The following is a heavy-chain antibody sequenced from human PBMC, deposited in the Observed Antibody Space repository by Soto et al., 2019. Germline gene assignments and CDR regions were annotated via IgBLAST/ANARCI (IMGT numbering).Heavy chain of an antibody. CDR1: GYTFTSYA. D-gene: IGHD6-13*01. V-gene: IGHV1-3*01. J-gene: IGHJ4*02. CDR3: AGGVGAAASPGDY. Sequence: QVQLVQSGAEVKKPGASVKVSCKASGYTFTSYAMHWVRQAPGQRLEWMGWINAGNGNTKYSQKFQGRVTITRDTSASTAYMELSSLRSEDTAVYYCAGGVGAAASPGDYWGQGTLVTVSS. CDR2: INAGNGNT.